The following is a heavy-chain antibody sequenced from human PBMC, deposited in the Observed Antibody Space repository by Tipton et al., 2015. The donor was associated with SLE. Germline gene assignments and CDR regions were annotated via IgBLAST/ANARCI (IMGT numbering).Heavy chain of an antibody. V-gene: IGHV4-34*01. J-gene: IGHJ6*02. Sequence: TLSLTCAVYGGSFSGYYWSWIRQPPGKGLEWIGEINHSGSTNYNPSLKSRVTISVDTSKNQFSLRLDSVTAADTAVYYCARDSLNWGSYYHGIDVWGQGTTVTVSS. CDR2: INHSGST. CDR1: GGSFSGYY. D-gene: IGHD3-16*01. CDR3: ARDSLNWGSYYHGIDV.